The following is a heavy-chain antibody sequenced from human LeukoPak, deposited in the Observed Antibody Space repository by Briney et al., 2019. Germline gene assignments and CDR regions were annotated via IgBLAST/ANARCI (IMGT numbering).Heavy chain of an antibody. V-gene: IGHV1-46*01. Sequence: ASVKVSCKASGYXFTSYYFHWVRQAPGQGLEWMGIINPSGGSTSYAQKFQGRVAMTRDTSTSTAYMELSRLRSDDTAVYYCAKEIKVGAFDAFDIWGQGTMVTVSS. CDR2: INPSGGST. CDR3: AKEIKVGAFDAFDI. J-gene: IGHJ3*02. D-gene: IGHD1-26*01. CDR1: GYXFTSYY.